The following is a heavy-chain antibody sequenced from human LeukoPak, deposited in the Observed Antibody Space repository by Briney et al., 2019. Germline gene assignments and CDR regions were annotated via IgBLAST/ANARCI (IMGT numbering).Heavy chain of an antibody. D-gene: IGHD3-22*01. V-gene: IGHV3-7*01. Sequence: GGSLRLSCAASEFTFNSYWMSWVRQAPGKGLEWVANIKKDGSEKYYVVSVKGRFTISRDNANNSLYLQMNSLRAEDTAMYYCARDLYRIVVVPHYFDYWGQGTLVTVSS. CDR3: ARDLYRIVVVPHYFDY. CDR1: EFTFNSYW. CDR2: IKKDGSEK. J-gene: IGHJ4*02.